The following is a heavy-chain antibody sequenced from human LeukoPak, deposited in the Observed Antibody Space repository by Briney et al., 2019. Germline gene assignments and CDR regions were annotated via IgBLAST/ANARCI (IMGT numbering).Heavy chain of an antibody. D-gene: IGHD6-19*01. Sequence: SETLSLTCTVSGASISSFYWSWIRQPPGKKLEWIGYIHNSGSFNYNPSLKSRVTISVDTSKNQFSLRLTSVTTADTAVYYCARGSSGSYFWGQGTLVTVSS. V-gene: IGHV4-59*01. CDR2: IHNSGSF. CDR1: GASISSFY. CDR3: ARGSSGSYF. J-gene: IGHJ4*02.